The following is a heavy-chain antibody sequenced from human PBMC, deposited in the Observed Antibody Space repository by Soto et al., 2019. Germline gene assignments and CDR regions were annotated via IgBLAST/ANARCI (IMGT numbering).Heavy chain of an antibody. J-gene: IGHJ4*02. D-gene: IGHD1-26*01. CDR1: GFTFSSYA. V-gene: IGHV3-23*01. Sequence: GGSLRLSCAASGFTFSSYAMSWVRQAPRKGLEWVSTISGGAGSTQHADSVKGRFTISRDNSKNTLYLQMNSLSADDTAVYYCAKYAVGASNIDYWGQGTLVTVSS. CDR2: ISGGAGST. CDR3: AKYAVGASNIDY.